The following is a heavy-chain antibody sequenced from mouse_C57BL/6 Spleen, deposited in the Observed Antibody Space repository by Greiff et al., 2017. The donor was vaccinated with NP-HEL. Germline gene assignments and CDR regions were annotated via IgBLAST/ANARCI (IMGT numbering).Heavy chain of an antibody. J-gene: IGHJ2*01. CDR2: INPNNGGT. Sequence: DVKLQESGPELVKPGASVKMSCKASGYTFTDYNMHWVKQSHGKSLEWIGYINPNNGGTSYNQKFKGKATLTVNKSSSTAYMELRSLTSEDSAVYYCARWVYYGSSSFDYWGQGTTLTVSS. CDR1: GYTFTDYN. D-gene: IGHD1-1*01. V-gene: IGHV1-22*01. CDR3: ARWVYYGSSSFDY.